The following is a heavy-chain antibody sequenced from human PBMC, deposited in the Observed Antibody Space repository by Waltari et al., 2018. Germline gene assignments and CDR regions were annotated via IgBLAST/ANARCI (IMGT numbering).Heavy chain of an antibody. CDR3: ARGGGGYDKYYFDL. Sequence: QVPLQESGPGPVKPSQTLTLTCNVSGGSISRPYYWSWIRQSPGKCLEWIGYVYQSGSALYNPTLNNRVTMSVDRSKNQFSLRLTSLTAADTAVYFCARGGGGYDKYYFDLWGQGTLVTVSS. J-gene: IGHJ4*02. V-gene: IGHV4-30-4*01. CDR1: GGSISRPYY. D-gene: IGHD5-12*01. CDR2: VYQSGSA.